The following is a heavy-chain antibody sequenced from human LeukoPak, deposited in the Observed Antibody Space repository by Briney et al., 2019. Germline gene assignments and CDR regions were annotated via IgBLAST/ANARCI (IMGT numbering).Heavy chain of an antibody. CDR3: ARRKRLLGPFDY. CDR2: IYYSGST. J-gene: IGHJ4*02. V-gene: IGHV4-61*05. Sequence: SETLSLTCTVSGGSISSSSYYWGWIRQPPGKGLEWIGYIYYSGSTNYNPSLKSRVTISVDTSKNQFSLKLSSVTAADTAVYYCARRKRLLGPFDYWGQGTLVTVSS. D-gene: IGHD3-10*01. CDR1: GGSISSSSYY.